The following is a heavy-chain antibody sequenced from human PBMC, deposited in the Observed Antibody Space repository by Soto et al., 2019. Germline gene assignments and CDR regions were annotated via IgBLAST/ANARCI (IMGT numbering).Heavy chain of an antibody. V-gene: IGHV4-31*03. D-gene: IGHD3-10*01. Sequence: SETLSLTCTVSGGSISSGGYYWSWIRQHPGKGLEWIGYIYYSGSTYYNPSLKSRVTISVDTSKNQFSLKLSSVTAADTAVYYCARHARGVRDYYFDYWGQGTLVTVSS. CDR3: ARHARGVRDYYFDY. J-gene: IGHJ4*02. CDR2: IYYSGST. CDR1: GGSISSGGYY.